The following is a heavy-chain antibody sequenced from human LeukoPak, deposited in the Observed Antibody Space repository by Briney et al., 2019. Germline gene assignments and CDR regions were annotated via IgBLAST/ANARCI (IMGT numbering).Heavy chain of an antibody. CDR1: DASIRSSY. D-gene: IGHD3-9*01. CDR3: ARHKRYFDWLFPGPFDF. CDR2: IYYSGST. V-gene: IGHV4-59*08. J-gene: IGHJ4*02. Sequence: SETLSLTCTVSDASIRSSYWSWIRQPPGKALEWIGYIYYSGSTNYNPSLKGRVTISVDTSKNQFSLKPSSVTAADTAVYYCARHKRYFDWLFPGPFDFWGQGTLVTVSS.